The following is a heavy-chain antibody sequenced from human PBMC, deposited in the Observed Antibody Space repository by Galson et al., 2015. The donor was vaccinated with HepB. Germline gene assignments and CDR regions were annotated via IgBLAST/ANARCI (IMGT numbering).Heavy chain of an antibody. V-gene: IGHV3-21*01. CDR3: ARWEYSSSSGGFDY. J-gene: IGHJ4*02. Sequence: SLRLSCAASGFTFSSYSMNWVRQAPGKGLEWVSSISSTGSYIYHADSVKGRFTISRDNAKNSLYLQMNSLRAEDTAVYYCARWEYSSSSGGFDYWGQGTLVTVSS. D-gene: IGHD6-6*01. CDR2: ISSTGSYI. CDR1: GFTFSSYS.